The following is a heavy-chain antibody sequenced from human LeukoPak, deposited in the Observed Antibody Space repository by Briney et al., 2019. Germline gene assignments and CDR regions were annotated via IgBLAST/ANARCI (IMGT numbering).Heavy chain of an antibody. CDR2: ISGSGYTI. V-gene: IGHV3-48*03. J-gene: IGHJ4*02. Sequence: PGGSLRLSCEASGFTFRGYEMNWVRQAPGKGLEWVSYISGSGYTIYYADSVKGRFTISRDNAKNSLYLQMNSLRAEDTAVYYCARGEYYFDYWGQGTLVTVSS. CDR3: ARGEYYFDY. CDR1: GFTFRGYE.